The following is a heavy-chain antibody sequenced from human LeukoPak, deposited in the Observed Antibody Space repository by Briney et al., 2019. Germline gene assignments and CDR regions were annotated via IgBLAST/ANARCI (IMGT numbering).Heavy chain of an antibody. D-gene: IGHD4-17*01. CDR2: ISSNGGST. CDR1: GFTFSSYA. J-gene: IGHJ4*02. V-gene: IGHV3-64*01. Sequence: GGTLRPSCAASGFTFSSYAMHWVRQAPGKGLEYVSAISSNGGSTSYATSVRGRFTISREHSKTTLHFQIGSWTVEDMPVNYLARRGGDGDYEGWGLIDYWGQGTLVTVSS. CDR3: ARRGGDGDYEGWGLIDY.